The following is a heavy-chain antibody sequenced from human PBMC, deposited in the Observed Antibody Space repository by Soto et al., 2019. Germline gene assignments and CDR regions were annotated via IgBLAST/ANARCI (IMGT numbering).Heavy chain of an antibody. CDR2: ISSTTNYI. J-gene: IGHJ4*02. CDR3: ARESEDLTSNFDY. Sequence: XVSLRLSGAASGFTCSRYQMNWVRQAPGKGLEWVSSISSTTNYIYYADSMKGRFTVSRDNAKNSVYLEMNSLSAEDTALYYCARESEDLTSNFDYWGQGTLVTVST. V-gene: IGHV3-21*01. CDR1: GFTCSRYQ.